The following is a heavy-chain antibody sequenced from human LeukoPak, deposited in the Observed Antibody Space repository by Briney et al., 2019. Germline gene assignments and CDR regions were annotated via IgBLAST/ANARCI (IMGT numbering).Heavy chain of an antibody. D-gene: IGHD6-19*01. CDR1: GFTFSSYG. Sequence: PGRSLRLSCAASGFTFSSYGVHWVRQAPGKGLEWVAVISYDGSNKYYADSVKGRFTISRDNSKNTLYLQMNSLRAEDTAVYYCATKPGEYSGGPAGYFQHWGQGTLVTVSS. CDR3: ATKPGEYSGGPAGYFQH. J-gene: IGHJ1*01. CDR2: ISYDGSNK. V-gene: IGHV3-30*03.